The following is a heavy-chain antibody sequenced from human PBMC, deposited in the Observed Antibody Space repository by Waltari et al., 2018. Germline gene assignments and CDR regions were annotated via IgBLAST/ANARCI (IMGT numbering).Heavy chain of an antibody. J-gene: IGHJ4*02. CDR1: GLIFSTYW. V-gene: IGHV3-7*03. CDR3: ATYRWLGY. D-gene: IGHD3-10*01. CDR2: INYDGSEK. Sequence: EVRLVESGGGLVQPGVSLRLACDVSGLIFSTYWMTWVRQSPGKGLEWVANINYDGSEKHYVDSVKGRFTISRDNSKSSLFLQMNSLRAEDTAIYYCATYRWLGYWGQGSLVTVSS.